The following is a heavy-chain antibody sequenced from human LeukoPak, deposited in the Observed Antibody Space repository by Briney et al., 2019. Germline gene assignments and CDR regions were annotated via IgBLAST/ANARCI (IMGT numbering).Heavy chain of an antibody. Sequence: PGRSLRLSCAASGFTFSSYGMHWVRQAPGKGLEWVAFIRYDGSNKYYADSVKGRFTISRDNSKNTLYLQMNSLRAEDTAVYYCAKTFSWIQLWLFDYWGQGTLVTVSS. D-gene: IGHD5-18*01. CDR1: GFTFSSYG. CDR3: AKTFSWIQLWLFDY. V-gene: IGHV3-30*02. CDR2: IRYDGSNK. J-gene: IGHJ4*02.